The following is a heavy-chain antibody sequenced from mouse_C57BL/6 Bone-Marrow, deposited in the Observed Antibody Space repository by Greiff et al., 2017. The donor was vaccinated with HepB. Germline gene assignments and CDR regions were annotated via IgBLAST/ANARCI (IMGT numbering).Heavy chain of an antibody. CDR1: GFTFSSYA. V-gene: IGHV5-9-1*02. CDR3: TRVDYGSSSFAY. Sequence: EVHLVESGEGLVKPGGSLKLSCAASGFTFSSYAMSWVRQTPEKRLEWVAYISSGGDYIYYADTVKGRFTISRDNARNTLYLQMSSLKSEDTAMYYCTRVDYGSSSFAYWGQGTLVTVSA. D-gene: IGHD1-1*01. CDR2: ISSGGDYI. J-gene: IGHJ3*01.